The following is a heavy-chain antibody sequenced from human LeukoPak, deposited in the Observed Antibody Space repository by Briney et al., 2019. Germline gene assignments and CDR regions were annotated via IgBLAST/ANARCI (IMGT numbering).Heavy chain of an antibody. CDR2: INHSGST. CDR1: GGSFSGHY. D-gene: IGHD2/OR15-2a*01. V-gene: IGHV4-34*01. CDR3: ARGNIIGPFDY. Sequence: SETLSLTCAVYGGSFSGHYWSWIRQPPGKGLEWIGEINHSGSTNYNPSLKSRVTISVDTSKNQFSLKLSSVTAADTAVYYCARGNIIGPFDYWGQGTLVTVSS. J-gene: IGHJ4*02.